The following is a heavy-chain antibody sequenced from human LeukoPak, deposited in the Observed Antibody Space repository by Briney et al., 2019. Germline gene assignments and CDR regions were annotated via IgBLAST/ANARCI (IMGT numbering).Heavy chain of an antibody. CDR1: GGSFSGYY. D-gene: IGHD3-3*01. V-gene: IGHV4-34*01. J-gene: IGHJ3*02. CDR3: ARVPRITIFGVVIIQSVDAFDI. CDR2: INHSGST. Sequence: PSETLSLTCAVYGGSFSGYYWSWIRQPPGKGLEWIGEINHSGSTNYNPSLKSRVTISVDTSKNQFSLKLSSVTAADTAMYYCARVPRITIFGVVIIQSVDAFDIWGQGTMVTVSS.